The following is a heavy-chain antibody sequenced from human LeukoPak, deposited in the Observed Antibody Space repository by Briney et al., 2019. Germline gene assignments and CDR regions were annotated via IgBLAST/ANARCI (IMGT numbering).Heavy chain of an antibody. J-gene: IGHJ4*02. CDR2: ISSSSSYT. CDR1: GFTFCDYY. CDR3: ARILRTTGTIDHYDY. Sequence: AGGSLRLSCAASGFTFCDYYMSWIRQAQGKGLEWVSYISSSSSYTNYADSVKGRFTISRDNAKNSLYLQMNSLRAEDTAVYYCARILRTTGTIDHYDYWGQGTLVTVSS. V-gene: IGHV3-11*06. D-gene: IGHD1-1*01.